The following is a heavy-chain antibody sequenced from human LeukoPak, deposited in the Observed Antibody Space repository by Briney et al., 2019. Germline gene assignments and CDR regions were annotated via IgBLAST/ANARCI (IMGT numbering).Heavy chain of an antibody. CDR3: ARWGLVAPGTYYYYYMDV. CDR1: GYTLTNYG. CDR2: INAYNGDT. J-gene: IGHJ6*03. Sequence: ASVKVSCKASGYTLTNYGVSRVQQAPGQGLEWMGWINAYNGDTHYAQNLQGRLTMTTDTSTSMAFMELRSLRPDDTAVYFCARWGLVAPGTYYYYYMDVWGRGTTVTVSS. D-gene: IGHD2-2*01. V-gene: IGHV1-18*01.